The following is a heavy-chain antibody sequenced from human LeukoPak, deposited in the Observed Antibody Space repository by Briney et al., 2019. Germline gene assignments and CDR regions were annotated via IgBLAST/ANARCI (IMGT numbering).Heavy chain of an antibody. Sequence: GGSLRLSCAASGFTFSSYGMHWVRQAPGKGLEWVAVISYDGSNKYYADSVKGRFTISRDNSKNTLYLQMNSLRAEDTAVYYCATPYGSGNKRDFDYWGQGTLVTVSS. CDR2: ISYDGSNK. CDR1: GFTFSSYG. CDR3: ATPYGSGNKRDFDY. J-gene: IGHJ4*02. V-gene: IGHV3-30*03. D-gene: IGHD3-10*01.